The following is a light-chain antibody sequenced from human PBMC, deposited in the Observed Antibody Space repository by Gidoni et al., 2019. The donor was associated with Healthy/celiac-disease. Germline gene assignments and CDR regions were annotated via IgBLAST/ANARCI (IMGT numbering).Light chain of an antibody. J-gene: IGKJ4*01. CDR1: QSVSSSY. Sequence: EIELTQSPGTLSLSPWERATLSCRASQSVSSSYLAWYQQKPGQAPRLLIYGASSRATGIPDRFSGSGSGTDFTLTISRLEPEDFAVYYCQQYGSSPPLTFGGGTKVEIK. CDR2: GAS. CDR3: QQYGSSPPLT. V-gene: IGKV3-20*01.